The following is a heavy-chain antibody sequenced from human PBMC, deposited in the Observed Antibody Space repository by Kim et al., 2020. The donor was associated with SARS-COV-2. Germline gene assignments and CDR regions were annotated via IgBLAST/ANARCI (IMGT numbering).Heavy chain of an antibody. V-gene: IGHV1-18*01. CDR3: AREADTMVRGVHNWFDP. CDR1: GYTFTSYG. D-gene: IGHD3-10*01. CDR2: ISAYNGNT. Sequence: ASVKVSCKASGYTFTSYGISWVRQAPGQGLEWMGWISAYNGNTNYAQKLQGRVTMTTDTSTSTAYMELRSLRSDDTAVYYCAREADTMVRGVHNWFDPWGQGTLVTVSS. J-gene: IGHJ5*02.